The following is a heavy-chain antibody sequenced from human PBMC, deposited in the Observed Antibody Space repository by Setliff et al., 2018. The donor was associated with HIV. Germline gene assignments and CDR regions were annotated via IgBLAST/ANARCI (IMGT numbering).Heavy chain of an antibody. CDR2: LHLSGDT. V-gene: IGHV4-61*02. J-gene: IGHJ6*01. CDR3: ARYNSYYYGSGSQYWYGIDV. Sequence: PSETLSLTCTVSGDSINSGTYYWSWIRQPAGKGLEWIGRLHLSGDTNYNPSLKSRVTMSIDTSKNQFSLKLSSVTAADTAVYYCARYNSYYYGSGSQYWYGIDVWGQGTTVTVSS. D-gene: IGHD3-10*01. CDR1: GDSINSGTYY.